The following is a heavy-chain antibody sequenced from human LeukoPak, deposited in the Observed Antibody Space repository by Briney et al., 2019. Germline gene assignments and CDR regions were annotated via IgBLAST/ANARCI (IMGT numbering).Heavy chain of an antibody. CDR3: AKDGSPYGILTGYYENWFDP. Sequence: GGSLRLSCAASGFTFSSYSMNWVRQAPGKGLEWVSSISSSSSYIYYADSVKGRFTISRDNSKNTLYLQMNSLRAEDTAVYYCAKDGSPYGILTGYYENWFDPWGQGTLVTVSS. CDR2: ISSSSSYI. CDR1: GFTFSSYS. D-gene: IGHD3-9*01. V-gene: IGHV3-21*04. J-gene: IGHJ5*02.